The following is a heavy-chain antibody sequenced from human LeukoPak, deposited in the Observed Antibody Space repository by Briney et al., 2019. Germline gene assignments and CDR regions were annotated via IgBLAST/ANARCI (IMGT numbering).Heavy chain of an antibody. CDR1: EFTFSSYW. CDR3: AREVTGYSSGRPLPEYFQH. CDR2: IKQDGSEK. Sequence: PGGSLRLSCAASEFTFSSYWMSWVRQAPGKGLEWVANIKQDGSEKYYVDSVKGRFTISRDNAKNSLYLQMNSLRAEDTAVYYCAREVTGYSSGRPLPEYFQHWGQGTLVTVSS. D-gene: IGHD6-19*01. J-gene: IGHJ1*01. V-gene: IGHV3-7*01.